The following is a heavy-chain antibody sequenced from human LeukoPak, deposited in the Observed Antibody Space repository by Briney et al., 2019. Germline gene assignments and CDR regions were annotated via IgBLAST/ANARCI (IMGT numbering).Heavy chain of an antibody. Sequence: GASVKVSCKVSGYTLTELSMHWVRQAPGKGLEWMGGFDPEDGETIYAQKFQGRVTMTEDTSTDTAYMELSSLRSEDTAVYYCARAPYYDFWSGYYDYWGQGTLVTVSS. CDR1: GYTLTELS. V-gene: IGHV1-24*01. CDR3: ARAPYYDFWSGYYDY. D-gene: IGHD3-3*01. CDR2: FDPEDGET. J-gene: IGHJ4*02.